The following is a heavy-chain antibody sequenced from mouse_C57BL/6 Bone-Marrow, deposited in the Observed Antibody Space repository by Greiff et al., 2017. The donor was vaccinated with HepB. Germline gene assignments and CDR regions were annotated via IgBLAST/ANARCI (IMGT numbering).Heavy chain of an antibody. CDR1: GFTFSDYG. J-gene: IGHJ4*01. CDR3: ASWITTVVAHYAMDY. Sequence: EVKLMESGGGLVKPGGSLKLSCAASGFTFSDYGMHWVRQAPEKGLEWVAYISSGSSTIYYADTVKGRFTISRDNAKNTLFLQMTSLRSEDTAMYYCASWITTVVAHYAMDYWGQGTSVTVSS. CDR2: ISSGSSTI. D-gene: IGHD1-1*01. V-gene: IGHV5-17*01.